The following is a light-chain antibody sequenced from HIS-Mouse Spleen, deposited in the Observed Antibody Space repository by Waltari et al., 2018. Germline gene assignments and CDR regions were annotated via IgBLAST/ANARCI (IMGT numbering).Light chain of an antibody. CDR1: NIGSKS. CDR2: DDS. J-gene: IGLJ2*01. Sequence: SYVLTQPPSVSVAPGKTARITCGGNNIGSKSVHWYQQKPGQAPVLVVYDDSDRPSGIPEGCSGSNAGKTATLTISRVEAGDEADYYCQVCDSSSDHPGVFGGGTKLTVL. CDR3: QVCDSSSDHPGV. V-gene: IGLV3-21*03.